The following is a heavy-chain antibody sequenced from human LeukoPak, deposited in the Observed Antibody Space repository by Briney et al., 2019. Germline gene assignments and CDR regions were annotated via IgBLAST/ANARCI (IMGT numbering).Heavy chain of an antibody. V-gene: IGHV4-38-2*02. D-gene: IGHD3-22*01. CDR1: GYSISSGYY. J-gene: IGHJ4*02. Sequence: SETLSLTCTVSGYSISSGYYWGWIRQPPGKGLEWIGSIYHSGSTYYNPSLKSRVTISVDTSKNQFSLKLSSVTAADTAIYYCGRDRRGTYYYDSSGYYSDYWGQGILVTVLS. CDR3: GRDRRGTYYYDSSGYYSDY. CDR2: IYHSGST.